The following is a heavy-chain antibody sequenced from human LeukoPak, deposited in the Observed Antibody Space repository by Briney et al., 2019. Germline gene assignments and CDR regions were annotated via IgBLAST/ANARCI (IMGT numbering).Heavy chain of an antibody. CDR3: AREFKNGQRCFAP. CDR2: IYYSGIT. CDR1: GDSISSHS. D-gene: IGHD4/OR15-4a*01. V-gene: IGHV4-59*11. Sequence: SETLSLTCTVSGDSISSHSWSWLRQPPGRGLEWIGNIYYSGITNYNPSLKSRVTISVDTSKNQFSLRLSSVTAADTAVYYCAREFKNGQRCFAPWGKRPLVTVSS. J-gene: IGHJ5*02.